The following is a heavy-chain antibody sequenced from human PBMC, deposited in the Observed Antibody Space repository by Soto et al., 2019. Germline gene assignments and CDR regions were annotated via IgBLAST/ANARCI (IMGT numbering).Heavy chain of an antibody. CDR1: GFSLSTSGMC. J-gene: IGHJ3*02. Sequence: SGPTLVNPTQTLTLTCTFSGFSLSTSGMCVSWIRQPPGKALEWLARIDWDDDKYYSTSLKTRLTISKDTSKNQVVLTMTNMEPVDTATYYCARGEPYDFWSGYFLKSREVRAFESWGQGTMVTVSS. V-gene: IGHV2-70*11. CDR3: ARGEPYDFWSGYFLKSREVRAFES. D-gene: IGHD3-3*01. CDR2: IDWDDDK.